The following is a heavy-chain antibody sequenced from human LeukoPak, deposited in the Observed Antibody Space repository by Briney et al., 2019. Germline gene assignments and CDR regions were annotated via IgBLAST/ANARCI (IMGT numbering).Heavy chain of an antibody. CDR2: IYYSGST. J-gene: IGHJ6*02. CDR1: GGSISSGDYY. V-gene: IGHV4-30-4*01. Sequence: SQTLSLTCTVSGGSISSGDYYWSWIRQPPGKGLEWIGYIYYSGSTYYNPSLRSRVTISVDTSKNQFSLKLSSVTAADTAVYYCARGLLRGIYPEYYYYGMDVWGQGTTVTVSS. CDR3: ARGLLRGIYPEYYYYGMDV. D-gene: IGHD2-15*01.